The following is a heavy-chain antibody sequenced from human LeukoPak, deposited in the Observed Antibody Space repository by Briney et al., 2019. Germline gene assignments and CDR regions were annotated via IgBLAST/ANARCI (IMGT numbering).Heavy chain of an antibody. CDR3: ARGHNWFDP. CDR2: IYYSGST. J-gene: IGHJ5*02. V-gene: IGHV4-39*07. CDR1: GGSISSSSYY. Sequence: SETLSLTCTVSGGSISSSSYYWGWIRQPPGKGLEWIGSIYYSGSTYYNPSLKSRVTISVDTSKNQFSLKLSSVTAADTAVYYCARGHNWFDPWGQGTLVTVSS.